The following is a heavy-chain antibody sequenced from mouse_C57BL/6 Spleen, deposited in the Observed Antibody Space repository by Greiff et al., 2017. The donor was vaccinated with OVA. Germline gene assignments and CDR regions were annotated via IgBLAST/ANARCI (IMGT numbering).Heavy chain of an antibody. V-gene: IGHV1-81*01. CDR3: ARWHYGSSYDFDV. CDR2: IYPRSGNT. J-gene: IGHJ1*03. CDR1: GYTFTSYG. Sequence: VKLQQSGAELARPGASVKLSCKASGYTFTSYGISWVKQRTGQGLEWIGEIYPRSGNTYYNEKFKGKATLTADKSSSTAYMELRSLTSEDSAVDFCARWHYGSSYDFDVWGTGTTVTVSS. D-gene: IGHD1-1*01.